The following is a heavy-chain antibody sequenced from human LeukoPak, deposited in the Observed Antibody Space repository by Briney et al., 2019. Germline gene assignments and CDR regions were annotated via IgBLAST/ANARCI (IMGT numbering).Heavy chain of an antibody. Sequence: PSETLSLTCTVSGGSISSGGYYWSWIRQHPGKGLEWIGYIYYSGSTYYNPSLKSRVTISVDTSKNQFSLKLSSVTAADTAVYYCARAYDFWSGYLGYWGQGTLVTVSS. J-gene: IGHJ4*02. CDR3: ARAYDFWSGYLGY. V-gene: IGHV4-31*03. CDR1: GGSISSGGYY. D-gene: IGHD3-3*01. CDR2: IYYSGST.